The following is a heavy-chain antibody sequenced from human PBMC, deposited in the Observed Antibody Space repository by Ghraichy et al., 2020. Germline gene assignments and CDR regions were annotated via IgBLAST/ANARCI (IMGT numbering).Heavy chain of an antibody. D-gene: IGHD3/OR15-3a*01. V-gene: IGHV3-23*01. CDR2: IGGNGDST. CDR1: GFTFSNFA. J-gene: IGHJ4*02. CDR3: AKGPWTGYYRFDY. Sequence: GGSLRLSCAASGFTFSNFAMAWVRQAPGKGLEWVSAIGGNGDSTYYADSVKGRFTISRDNSKNTLYLQMNSLTADDTAMFFCAKGPWTGYYRFDYWGLGTLVTVSS.